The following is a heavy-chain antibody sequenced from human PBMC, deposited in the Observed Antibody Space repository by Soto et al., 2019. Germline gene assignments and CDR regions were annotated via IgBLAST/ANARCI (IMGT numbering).Heavy chain of an antibody. J-gene: IGHJ5*02. V-gene: IGHV4-34*01. CDR2: INHSGST. D-gene: IGHD5-18*01. CDR3: ARGPLRIQLWTRFDP. CDR1: GGSFSGYY. Sequence: SETLSLTCAIYGGSFSGYYWSWIRQPPGKGLEWIGEINHSGSTNYNPSLKSRVTISVDTSKNQFSLKLSSVTAADTAVYYCARGPLRIQLWTRFDPWGQGTLVTVSS.